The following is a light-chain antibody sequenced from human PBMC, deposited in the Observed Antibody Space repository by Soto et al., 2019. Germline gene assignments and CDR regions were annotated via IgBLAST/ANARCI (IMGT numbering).Light chain of an antibody. V-gene: IGKV1-9*01. Sequence: DIQLTQSPSFLSASVGDRVTITCRASQGISNYLAWYQQRPGKAPKLLIYAASTLQTGVPSRFSGSGSGTEFTLTISSLEPEDFAVYYCQQRSNWPPITFGQGTRLEIK. J-gene: IGKJ5*01. CDR1: QGISNY. CDR2: AAS. CDR3: QQRSNWPPIT.